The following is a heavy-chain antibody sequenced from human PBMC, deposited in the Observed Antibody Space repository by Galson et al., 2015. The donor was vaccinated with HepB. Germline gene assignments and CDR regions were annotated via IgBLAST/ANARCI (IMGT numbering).Heavy chain of an antibody. CDR1: GYTFTGYY. V-gene: IGHV1-2*04. D-gene: IGHD5-24*01. Sequence: SVKVSCKASGYTFTGYYMHWVRQAPGQGLEWMGWINPNSGGTNYAQKFQGWVTMTRDTSIGTAYMELSRLRSDDTAVYYCARSRAEKGAPYYYYGMDVWGQGTTVTVSS. CDR3: ARSRAEKGAPYYYYGMDV. CDR2: INPNSGGT. J-gene: IGHJ6*02.